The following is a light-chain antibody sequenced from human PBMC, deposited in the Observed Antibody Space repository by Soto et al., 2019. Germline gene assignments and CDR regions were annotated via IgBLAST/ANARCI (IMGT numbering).Light chain of an antibody. CDR3: QQYNTYSPERT. V-gene: IGKV1-17*01. Sequence: DIQMTQSPSSLSASVGDRVTITCRASQGIRNDLGWYQQKPGKAPNLLIYDASSLESGVPSRFSGSGSGTEFTLTISSLQPDDFATYYCQQYNTYSPERTFGQGTKV. J-gene: IGKJ1*01. CDR2: DAS. CDR1: QGIRND.